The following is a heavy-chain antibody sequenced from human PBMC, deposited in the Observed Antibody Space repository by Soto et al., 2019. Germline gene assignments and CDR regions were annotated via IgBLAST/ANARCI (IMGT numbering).Heavy chain of an antibody. CDR1: GFTFSSYA. CDR2: ISGSGGST. CDR3: AKQPGYCSSTSCYVFDY. Sequence: GGSLRLSCAASGFTFSSYAMSWVRQAPGKGLEWVSAISGSGGSTYYADSVKGRFTISRDNSKNTLYPQMNSLRAEDTAVYYCAKQPGYCSSTSCYVFDYWGQGTLVTVSS. D-gene: IGHD2-2*01. J-gene: IGHJ4*02. V-gene: IGHV3-23*01.